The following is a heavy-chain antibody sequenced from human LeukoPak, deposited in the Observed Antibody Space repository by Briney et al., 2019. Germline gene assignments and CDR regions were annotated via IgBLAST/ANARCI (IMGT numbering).Heavy chain of an antibody. D-gene: IGHD6-13*01. CDR2: ISSSSSYI. CDR3: ASTNSSSWYLSGPYMDV. J-gene: IGHJ6*03. CDR1: GFTFSSYS. V-gene: IGHV3-21*01. Sequence: GGSLRLSCAASGFTFSSYSMNWVRQAPGKGLEWVSSISSSSSYIYYADSVKGRFTISRDNAKNSLYLQMNSLRAEDTAVYYCASTNSSSWYLSGPYMDVWGKGTTVTVSS.